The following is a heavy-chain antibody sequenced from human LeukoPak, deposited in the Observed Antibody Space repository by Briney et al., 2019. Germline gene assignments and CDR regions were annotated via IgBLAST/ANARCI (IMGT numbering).Heavy chain of an antibody. D-gene: IGHD5-18*01. CDR1: GFTVSSNY. J-gene: IGHJ5*02. V-gene: IGHV3-7*01. Sequence: GGSLRLSCVASGFTVSSNYMSWVRQAPGKGLEWVANIRQDGSQKYYVDSVKGRFTISRDNAKNSLYLQMNSLRAEDTAVYYCVRDWPGDSYGADPWGQGTLVTVSS. CDR2: IRQDGSQK. CDR3: VRDWPGDSYGADP.